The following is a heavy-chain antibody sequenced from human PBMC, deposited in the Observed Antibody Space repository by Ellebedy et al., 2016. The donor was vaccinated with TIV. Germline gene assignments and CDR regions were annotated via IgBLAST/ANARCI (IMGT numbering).Heavy chain of an antibody. J-gene: IGHJ6*02. CDR2: IKQDGSET. V-gene: IGHV3-7*01. CDR3: ARGAMDV. Sequence: GESLKISCTTFGFIFTNYWMSWVRQAPGKGLEWVANIKQDGSETYYVDSVKGRFTISRDNAKNSLYLQMNSLRAEDTAVYYCARGAMDVWGQGTTVTVSS. CDR1: GFIFTNYW.